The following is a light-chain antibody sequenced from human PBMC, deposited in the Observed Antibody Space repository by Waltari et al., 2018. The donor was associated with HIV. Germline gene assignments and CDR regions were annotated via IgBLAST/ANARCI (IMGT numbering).Light chain of an antibody. CDR2: VGPGGIVG. J-gene: IGLJ1*01. CDR3: GADHGTGSNFVYV. CDR1: SGYSNYR. Sequence: QPVLTQPPSASASLGASVTLTCTLSSGYSNYRVDWYQQRPGKGPRFVMRVGPGGIVGAKGDGFPDRFSALGSGLNRDLTIKNIQEEDESDYHCGADHGTGSNFVYVFGPGTKVTVL. V-gene: IGLV9-49*02.